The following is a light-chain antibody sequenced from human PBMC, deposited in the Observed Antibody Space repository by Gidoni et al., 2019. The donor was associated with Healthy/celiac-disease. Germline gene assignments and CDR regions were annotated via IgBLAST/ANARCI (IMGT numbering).Light chain of an antibody. CDR3: QQRYITPRT. J-gene: IGKJ1*01. CDR2: AAS. Sequence: DIQLTQSPSSLPASVGDRVTITSRASQSISSYLKWYQQKPGKAPKLLIYAASSVQSEVPSRFSRSGSGTYFTLNISSLQPEDFATYYCQQRYITPRTFGQGTKVEIK. V-gene: IGKV1-39*01. CDR1: QSISSY.